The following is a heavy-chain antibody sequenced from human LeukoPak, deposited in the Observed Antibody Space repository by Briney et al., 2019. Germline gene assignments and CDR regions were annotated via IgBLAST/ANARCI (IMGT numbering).Heavy chain of an antibody. D-gene: IGHD3-10*01. CDR3: ARSPRRPPFYSSGSYYYYFDY. CDR2: ISSSGST. V-gene: IGHV4-4*07. CDR1: GGSISGYY. J-gene: IGHJ4*02. Sequence: KPSETLSLTCSVSGGSISGYYWSWIRQPAGKGLECIGRISSSGSTNYNPSLKSRVTMSVDTSKNQFFLKLSSVTAADTAVYYCARSPRRPPFYSSGSYYYYFDYWGQGTLVTVSS.